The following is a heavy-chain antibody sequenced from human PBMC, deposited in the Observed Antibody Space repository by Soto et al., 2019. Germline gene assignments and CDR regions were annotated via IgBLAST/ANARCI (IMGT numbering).Heavy chain of an antibody. Sequence: SETLSLTCTVSGGSISSYYWSWIRQPPGKGLEWIGYIYYSGSTNYNPSLKSRVTISVDTSKNQFSLKLSSVTAADTAVYYCARERHYYDSSGYYSLPHFDYCGQGTLVTVSS. CDR3: ARERHYYDSSGYYSLPHFDY. CDR1: GGSISSYY. V-gene: IGHV4-59*01. J-gene: IGHJ4*02. D-gene: IGHD3-22*01. CDR2: IYYSGST.